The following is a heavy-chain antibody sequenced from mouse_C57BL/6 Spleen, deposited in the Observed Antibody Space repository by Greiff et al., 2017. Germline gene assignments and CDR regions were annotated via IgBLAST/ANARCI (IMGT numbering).Heavy chain of an antibody. CDR2: IYPGDGDT. J-gene: IGHJ1*03. CDR3: AVSGYYDPDFDV. V-gene: IGHV1-82*01. CDR1: GYAFSSSW. Sequence: QVQLKESGPELVKPGASVKLSCKASGYAFSSSWMNWVKQRPGKGLEWIGRIYPGDGDTNYNGKFKGKATLTADKSSSTAYMQLSSLTSEDSAVYCCAVSGYYDPDFDVWGTGTTVTVSS. D-gene: IGHD2-3*01.